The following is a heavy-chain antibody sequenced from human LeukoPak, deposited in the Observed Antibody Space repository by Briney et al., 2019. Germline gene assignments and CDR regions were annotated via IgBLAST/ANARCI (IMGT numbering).Heavy chain of an antibody. CDR3: AKVSRGGKQDTAMVMDEAFDI. D-gene: IGHD5-18*01. Sequence: GGSLRLSCAASGFTFSSNWMSWVRQAPGKGLEWVSAISGSGGSTYYADSVKGRFTISRDNSKNSLYLQMNSLRAEDTAVYYCAKVSRGGKQDTAMVMDEAFDIWGQGTMVTVSS. J-gene: IGHJ3*02. V-gene: IGHV3-23*01. CDR2: ISGSGGST. CDR1: GFTFSSNW.